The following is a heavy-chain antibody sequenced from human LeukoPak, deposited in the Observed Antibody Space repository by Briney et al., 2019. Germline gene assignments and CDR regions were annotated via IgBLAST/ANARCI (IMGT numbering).Heavy chain of an antibody. J-gene: IGHJ6*03. CDR2: INPNSGGT. CDR1: GYTFTGYY. V-gene: IGHV1-2*02. CDR3: ARDQCSSTSCYDMGV. Sequence: ASVKVSCKASGYTFTGYYMHWVRQAPGQGLEWMGWINPNSGGTNYAQKFQGRVTMTRDTSISTAYMELSRLRSDDTAVYYCARDQCSSTSCYDMGVWGKGTTVTVSS. D-gene: IGHD2-2*01.